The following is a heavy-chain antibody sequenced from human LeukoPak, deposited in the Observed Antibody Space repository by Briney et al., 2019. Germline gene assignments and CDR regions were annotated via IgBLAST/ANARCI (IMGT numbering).Heavy chain of an antibody. D-gene: IGHD4-17*01. V-gene: IGHV4-34*01. J-gene: IGHJ1*01. Sequence: SETLSLTCAAYGGSFSGYYWSWIRQTPGKGLEWIGEINHSGSTNYNPSLKSRVTISVDTSKNQFSLKLSSVTAADTAVYYCARGGVTLTTRPRPAGYFQHWGQGTLVTVSS. CDR1: GGSFSGYY. CDR2: INHSGST. CDR3: ARGGVTLTTRPRPAGYFQH.